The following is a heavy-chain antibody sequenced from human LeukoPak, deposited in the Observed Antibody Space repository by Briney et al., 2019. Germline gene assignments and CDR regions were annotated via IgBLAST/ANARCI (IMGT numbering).Heavy chain of an antibody. CDR2: IYPGDSDT. Sequence: GESLKISCKGSGYSFTSYWIGWVRQMPGKGLEWMGIIYPGDSDTRYSPSFQGQVTISADKSISTAYLQWSSLKASDTAMYYCATHRDSDRTGLELFHIWGQGTMVTVSS. V-gene: IGHV5-51*01. J-gene: IGHJ3*02. CDR1: GYSFTSYW. D-gene: IGHD3-22*01. CDR3: ATHRDSDRTGLELFHI.